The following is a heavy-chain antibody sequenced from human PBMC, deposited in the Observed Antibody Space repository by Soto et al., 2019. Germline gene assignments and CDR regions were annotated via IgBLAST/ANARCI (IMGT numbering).Heavy chain of an antibody. J-gene: IGHJ1*01. V-gene: IGHV3-66*01. Sequence: GGSLRLSCAVSGFTVRSNYMSWVRQAPGKGLEWVSLIYSGGTTYYADSVKDRFTISRDNPKSTLYLQMNSLRAEDTAVYYCASLYSSGWEYFQHWGQGTLVTVSS. CDR2: IYSGGTT. CDR1: GFTVRSNY. CDR3: ASLYSSGWEYFQH. D-gene: IGHD6-19*01.